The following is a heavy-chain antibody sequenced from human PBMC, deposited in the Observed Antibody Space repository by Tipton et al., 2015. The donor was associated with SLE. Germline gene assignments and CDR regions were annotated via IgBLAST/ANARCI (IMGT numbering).Heavy chain of an antibody. J-gene: IGHJ4*03. V-gene: IGHV3-30*19. CDR1: GFTFSSYG. D-gene: IGHD5-12*01. CDR2: ISYDGSNL. Sequence: SLRLSCAASGFTFSSYGMHWVRQAPGKGLEWVAGISYDGSNLYHTDSVKGRFTISRDNSKSTLYLQMNSLRASDTAIYYCARGNVNVVATIPYYFDFWGQGTTVTVSS. CDR3: ARGNVNVVATIPYYFDF.